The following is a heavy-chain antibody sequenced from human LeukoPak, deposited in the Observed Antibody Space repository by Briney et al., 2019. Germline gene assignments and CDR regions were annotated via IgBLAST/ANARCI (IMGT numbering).Heavy chain of an antibody. J-gene: IGHJ4*02. D-gene: IGHD6-19*01. CDR1: GFTFSSYS. V-gene: IGHV3-48*04. Sequence: GGSLRLSCAASGFTFSSYSMNWVRQAPGKGLEWVSYISSSSSTIYYADSVKGRFTISRDNAKNSLYLQMNSLRAEDTAVYYCARDLFRQWLSRFLDYRGQGTLVTVSS. CDR2: ISSSSSTI. CDR3: ARDLFRQWLSRFLDY.